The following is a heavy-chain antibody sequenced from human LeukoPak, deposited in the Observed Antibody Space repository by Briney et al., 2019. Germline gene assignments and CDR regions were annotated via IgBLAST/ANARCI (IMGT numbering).Heavy chain of an antibody. V-gene: IGHV4-39*07. D-gene: IGHD3-22*01. Sequence: PSETLSLTCTVSGGSISSSSYYWGWIRQPPGKGLEWIGSIYYSGSTYYNPSLKSRVTISVDTSKNQFSLKLSSVTAADTAVYYCARAYYDSSGYYYGFSYWGQGTLVTVSS. CDR1: GGSISSSSYY. CDR2: IYYSGST. J-gene: IGHJ4*02. CDR3: ARAYYDSSGYYYGFSY.